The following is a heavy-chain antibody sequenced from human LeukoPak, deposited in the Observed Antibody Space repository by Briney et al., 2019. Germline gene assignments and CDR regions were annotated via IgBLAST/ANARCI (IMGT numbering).Heavy chain of an antibody. CDR3: ARDRRGTTAQSYYFDY. J-gene: IGHJ4*02. Sequence: GGSPRLSCAASGFTFSSYSMNWVRQAPGKGLEWVSYISISSSATYYADSVKGRFTISRDNAKNSLYLQMNSLRDEDTAVYYCARDRRGTTAQSYYFDYWGQGTLVTVSS. CDR2: ISISSSAT. CDR1: GFTFSSYS. D-gene: IGHD4-17*01. V-gene: IGHV3-48*02.